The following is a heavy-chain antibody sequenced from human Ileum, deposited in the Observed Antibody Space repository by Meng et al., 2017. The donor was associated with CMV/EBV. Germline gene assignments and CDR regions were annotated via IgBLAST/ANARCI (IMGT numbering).Heavy chain of an antibody. D-gene: IGHD3-10*01. CDR3: ARGNYYGSDSDPY. Sequence: KASGHTLTAYYMHWVRQAPGQGLEWMGRINPNSGGTNYAQKLQGRVTMTRDTSISTAYMELSRLISDDTAVYYCARGNYYGSDSDPYWGQGTLVTVSS. V-gene: IGHV1-2*06. CDR1: GHTLTAYY. CDR2: INPNSGGT. J-gene: IGHJ4*02.